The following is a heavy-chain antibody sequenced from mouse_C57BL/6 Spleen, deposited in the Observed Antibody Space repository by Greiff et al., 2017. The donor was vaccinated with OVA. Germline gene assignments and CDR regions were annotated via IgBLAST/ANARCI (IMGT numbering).Heavy chain of an antibody. Sequence: VQLQQSGAELARPGASVKLSCKASGYTFTSYGISWVKQRTGQGLEWIGEIYPRSGNTYYNEKFKGKATLTADKSSSTAYMELRSLTSEDSAVYFCARVYGSPNYFDYWGQGTTLTVSS. CDR2: IYPRSGNT. CDR3: ARVYGSPNYFDY. J-gene: IGHJ2*01. V-gene: IGHV1-81*01. CDR1: GYTFTSYG. D-gene: IGHD1-1*01.